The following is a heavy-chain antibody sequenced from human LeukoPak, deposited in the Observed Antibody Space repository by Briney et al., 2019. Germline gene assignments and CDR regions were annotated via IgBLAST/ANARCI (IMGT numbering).Heavy chain of an antibody. Sequence: PGESLKISFKGSGYSFTSYWIGWVRQMPGKGLEGMGIIYPDDSDTRYSPSFQGQVTISADKSISPSHLHWTSLKTSYTAITYFTRSGNPVYSGSEYWGQGTLVTV. CDR3: TRSGNPVYSGSEY. CDR1: GYSFTSYW. V-gene: IGHV5-51*01. D-gene: IGHD5-12*01. CDR2: IYPDDSDT. J-gene: IGHJ4*02.